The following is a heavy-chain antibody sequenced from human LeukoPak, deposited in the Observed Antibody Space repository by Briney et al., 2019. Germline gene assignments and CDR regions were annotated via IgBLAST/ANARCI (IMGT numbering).Heavy chain of an antibody. Sequence: ASVKVSCKPSGYTFTSYTISWVRQAPGQGLEWMGWISAYNGNTNYAQKVQGRVTMTTDTSTSTAYMELRSLRSDDTAVYYCARDRNYYGSGSYPHVFDYWGQGTLVTVSS. CDR2: ISAYNGNT. D-gene: IGHD3-10*01. V-gene: IGHV1-18*01. CDR3: ARDRNYYGSGSYPHVFDY. J-gene: IGHJ4*02. CDR1: GYTFTSYT.